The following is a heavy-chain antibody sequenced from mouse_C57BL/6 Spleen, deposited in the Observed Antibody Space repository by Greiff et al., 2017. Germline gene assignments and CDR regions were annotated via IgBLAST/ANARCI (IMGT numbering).Heavy chain of an antibody. J-gene: IGHJ3*01. CDR1: GYTFTSYW. Sequence: QVQLQQPGAELVKPGASVKVSCKASGYTFTSYWMHWVKQRPGQGLEWIGRIHPSDSDTNYNQKFKGKATLTVDKSSSTAYMQLSSLTSEDSAVYYCASHAYSNLFAYWGQGTLVTVSA. V-gene: IGHV1-74*01. CDR2: IHPSDSDT. CDR3: ASHAYSNLFAY. D-gene: IGHD2-5*01.